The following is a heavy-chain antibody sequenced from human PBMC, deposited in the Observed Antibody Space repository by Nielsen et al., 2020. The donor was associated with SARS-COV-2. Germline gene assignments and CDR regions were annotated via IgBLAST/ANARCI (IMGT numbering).Heavy chain of an antibody. CDR1: GFSLSDYG. CDR3: ARGPLYSYGDY. D-gene: IGHD5-18*01. V-gene: IGHV3-21*01. CDR2: ISGSSRYI. Sequence: GESLKISCAASGFSLSDYGMNWVRQAPGRGLEWVSSISGSSRYINYADSVKGRFTISRDNAKNSLYLQMNSLRAEDTAVYYCARGPLYSYGDYWGQGTLVTVSS. J-gene: IGHJ4*02.